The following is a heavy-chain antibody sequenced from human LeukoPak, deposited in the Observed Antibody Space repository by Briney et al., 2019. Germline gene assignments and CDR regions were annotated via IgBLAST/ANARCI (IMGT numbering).Heavy chain of an antibody. CDR1: GLTFSSYA. CDR2: IWYDGSNK. V-gene: IGHV3-33*08. CDR3: ARISCTGGSCRPYSYYDMDV. J-gene: IGHJ6*02. D-gene: IGHD2-15*01. Sequence: GGSLRLSCAASGLTFSSYAMHWVRQAPGKGLEWVAVIWYDGSNKYYADSVKGRFTISRDNSKSTLYLQVNSLRAEDTAVYYCARISCTGGSCRPYSYYDMDVWGQGTTVTVSS.